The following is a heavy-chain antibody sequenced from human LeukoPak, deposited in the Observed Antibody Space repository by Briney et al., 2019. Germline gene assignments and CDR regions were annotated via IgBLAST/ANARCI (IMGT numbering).Heavy chain of an antibody. J-gene: IGHJ4*02. V-gene: IGHV3-23*01. CDR3: ANSPITGILVH. Sequence: GGSLRLSCAASGFTFSSYAMSWVRQAPGKGLEWVSAISGSGGSTYYADSVKGRFTTSRDNSKNTLYLQMNSLRAEDTAVYYCANSPITGILVHWGQGTLVTVSS. D-gene: IGHD1-20*01. CDR2: ISGSGGST. CDR1: GFTFSSYA.